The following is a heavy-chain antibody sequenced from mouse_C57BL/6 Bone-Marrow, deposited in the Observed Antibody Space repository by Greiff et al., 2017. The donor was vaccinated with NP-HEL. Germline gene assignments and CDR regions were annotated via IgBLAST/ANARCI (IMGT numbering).Heavy chain of an antibody. V-gene: IGHV2-4*01. Sequence: VKLMESGPGLVQPSQSLSITCTVSGFSLTSYGVHWVRQTPGKGLEWLGVIWSGGSTDYNAAFISRLSISKDNSKSQVFFKMNSLQAYDTAIYYCAKDDYDGFDYWGQGTTLTVSS. CDR1: GFSLTSYG. D-gene: IGHD2-4*01. CDR3: AKDDYDGFDY. J-gene: IGHJ2*01. CDR2: IWSGGST.